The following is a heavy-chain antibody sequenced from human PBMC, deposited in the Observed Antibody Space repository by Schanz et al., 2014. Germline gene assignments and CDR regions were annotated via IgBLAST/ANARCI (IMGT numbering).Heavy chain of an antibody. CDR2: VHTGGRT. Sequence: VQLVESGGGVVQPGGSLRLSCAVSGFSVSGNYFSWVRQAPGKGLEFVSMVHTGGRTDYADSVKGRFTISRDNSKNAVFLQMNNLRTEDTAAYFCASRLTVKAFGLWGQGTMVTVS. CDR3: ASRLTVKAFGL. CDR1: GFSVSGNY. J-gene: IGHJ3*01. V-gene: IGHV3-53*01.